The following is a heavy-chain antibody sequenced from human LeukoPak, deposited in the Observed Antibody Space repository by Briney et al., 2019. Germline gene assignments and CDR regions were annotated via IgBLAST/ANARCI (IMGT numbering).Heavy chain of an antibody. V-gene: IGHV4-34*01. D-gene: IGHD2-2*03. J-gene: IGHJ4*02. CDR3: ARARWIKEKGNGNFDY. CDR1: GGSFSGYY. Sequence: SETLSLTCAVYGGSFSGYYWSWIRQPPGRGLEWIGEINHSGSTNYNPSLKSRVTISVDTSKNQFSLKLSSVTAADTAVYYCARARWIKEKGNGNFDYWGQGTLVTVSS. CDR2: INHSGST.